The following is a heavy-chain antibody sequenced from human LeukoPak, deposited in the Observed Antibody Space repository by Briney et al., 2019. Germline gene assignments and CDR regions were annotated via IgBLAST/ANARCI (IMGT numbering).Heavy chain of an antibody. D-gene: IGHD1-14*01. CDR1: GASLRGSY. CDR2: IDHSGST. Sequence: PSETLSLTCAVQGASLRGSYWNWIRQPPGKGLQWIGQIDHSGSTHSIPSLKSRVTISLDTSQSQVSLKVNSVTAADTAVYFCARGGNGWYFDPWGRGTLVTVSS. J-gene: IGHJ2*01. V-gene: IGHV4-34*01. CDR3: ARGGNGWYFDP.